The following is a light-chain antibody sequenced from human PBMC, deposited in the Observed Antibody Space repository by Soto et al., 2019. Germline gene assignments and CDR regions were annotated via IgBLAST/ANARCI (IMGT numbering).Light chain of an antibody. CDR1: QGIRND. CDR2: AAS. CDR3: LQDYNYPLT. J-gene: IGKJ5*01. V-gene: IGKV1-6*01. Sequence: AIQMTQSPSSLSASVGDRVTITCRASQGIRNDLGWYQQKPGKAPKLLIYAASSLQSGVPSRVSGRGAGTDVTLTISSLQPEDFATYYCLQDYNYPLTFGQGTRLEIK.